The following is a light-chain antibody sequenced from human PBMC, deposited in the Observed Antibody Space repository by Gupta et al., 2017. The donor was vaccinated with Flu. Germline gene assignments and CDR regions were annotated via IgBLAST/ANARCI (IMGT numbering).Light chain of an antibody. V-gene: IGKV4-1*01. Sequence: DLVMPPAPESLVVSLGVCSTISCNSSQSVLVDSNKRNYLAWYQQKPGQPPKLLIRWASTRDSGVPDRFSGSGSGTDFTLTISSLQAEDVAKYYCQQYYGSPYTFGQGTKLEIK. CDR1: QSVLVDSNKRNY. CDR2: WAS. J-gene: IGKJ2*01. CDR3: QQYYGSPYT.